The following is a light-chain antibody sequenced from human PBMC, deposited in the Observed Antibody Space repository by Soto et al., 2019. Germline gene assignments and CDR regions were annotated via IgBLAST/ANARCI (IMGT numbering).Light chain of an antibody. Sequence: EIVMTQSPATLSLSPGERATLSCRASQSVSSNLAWYQQKPGQAPRLLIYGASTRATGISARFSGSGSETEFTLTISSLQSEDFAVYYCQQYNDWPQTFGQGTKLEIK. V-gene: IGKV3-15*01. J-gene: IGKJ2*01. CDR1: QSVSSN. CDR2: GAS. CDR3: QQYNDWPQT.